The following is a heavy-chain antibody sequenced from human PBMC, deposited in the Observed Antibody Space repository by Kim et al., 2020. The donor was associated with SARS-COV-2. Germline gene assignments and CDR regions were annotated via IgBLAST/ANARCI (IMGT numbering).Heavy chain of an antibody. J-gene: IGHJ4*02. CDR1: GGSISSSSYY. D-gene: IGHD2-15*01. CDR2: IYYSGST. CDR3: AMEFEDLGYCSGGSCYPFDY. V-gene: IGHV4-39*01. Sequence: SETLSLTCTVSGGSISSSSYYWGWIRQPPGKGLEWIGSIYYSGSTYYNPSLKSRVTISVDTSKNQFSLKLSSVTAADTAVYYCAMEFEDLGYCSGGSCYPFDYWGQGTLVTVSS.